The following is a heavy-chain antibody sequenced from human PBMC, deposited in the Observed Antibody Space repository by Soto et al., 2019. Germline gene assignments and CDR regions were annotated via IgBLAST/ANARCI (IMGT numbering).Heavy chain of an antibody. Sequence: SETLSLTCTVSGGSISSSSYYWGWIRQPPGRGLEWIGSIYYTGSTYYNPSLKSRVTISVDTSKNQFSLKLSSVTAADTAVYYCPRTAPYAGGHYYYYGTDVWGQGPTLHVSS. V-gene: IGHV4-39*01. CDR1: GGSISSSSYY. D-gene: IGHD3-16*01. CDR2: IYYTGST. CDR3: PRTAPYAGGHYYYYGTDV. J-gene: IGHJ6*02.